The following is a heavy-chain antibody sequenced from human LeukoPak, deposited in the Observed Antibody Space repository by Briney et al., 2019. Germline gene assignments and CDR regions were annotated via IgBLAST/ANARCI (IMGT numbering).Heavy chain of an antibody. CDR3: ARFYDSSGYWEFDY. D-gene: IGHD3-22*01. J-gene: IGHJ4*02. CDR2: INPNSGGT. CDR1: GYTFTGYY. Sequence: ASVKVSCKASGYTFTGYYMHWVRQAPGQGLEWMGWINPNSGGTNYAQKFQGRVTMTRDTSISTAYMELSRLRSDDTAVYYCARFYDSSGYWEFDYWGQGTLVTVST. V-gene: IGHV1-2*02.